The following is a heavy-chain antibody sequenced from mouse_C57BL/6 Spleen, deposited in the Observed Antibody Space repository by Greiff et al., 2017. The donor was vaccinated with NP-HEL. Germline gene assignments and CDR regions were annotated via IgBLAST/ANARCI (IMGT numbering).Heavy chain of an antibody. CDR1: GFNIKDDY. Sequence: EVQLQESGAELVRPGASVKLSCTASGFNIKDDYMHWVKQRPEQGLEWIGWIDPENGDTEYASKFQGKATITADTPSNTAYLQLSSLTSEDTAVYYCTTHFGDAIDYWGQGTSVTVSS. CDR3: TTHFGDAIDY. V-gene: IGHV14-4*01. J-gene: IGHJ4*01. CDR2: IDPENGDT.